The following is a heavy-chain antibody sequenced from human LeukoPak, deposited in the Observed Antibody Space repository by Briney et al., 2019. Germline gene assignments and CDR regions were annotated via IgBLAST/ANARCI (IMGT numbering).Heavy chain of an antibody. CDR1: GFTFSSYA. D-gene: IGHD6-19*01. V-gene: IGHV3-23*01. J-gene: IGHJ6*02. CDR3: AKYSSGWYEGRYYYYGMDV. Sequence: PGGSLRLSCAASGFTFSSYAMSWVRQAPGKGLEWVSAISGSGGSTYYADSVKGRFTTSRDNSKNTLYLQMNSLRAEDTAVYYCAKYSSGWYEGRYYYYGMDVWGQGTTVTVSS. CDR2: ISGSGGST.